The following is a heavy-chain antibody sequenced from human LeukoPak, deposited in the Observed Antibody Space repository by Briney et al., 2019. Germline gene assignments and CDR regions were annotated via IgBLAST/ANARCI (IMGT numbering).Heavy chain of an antibody. CDR2: IDKKDKGYATAT. CDR1: GSTFSGSA. CDR3: TRDSGIYDWFDP. V-gene: IGHV3-73*01. Sequence: GGSRRLACAASGSTFSGSAIHWVRQSSGKGLEWVGQIDKKDKGYATATAYAASVKGRFTISRDDSINTAYLQMKSLKTEDTALYYCTRDSGIYDWFDPWGQAAVVSVCS. J-gene: IGHJ5*02. D-gene: IGHD1-26*01.